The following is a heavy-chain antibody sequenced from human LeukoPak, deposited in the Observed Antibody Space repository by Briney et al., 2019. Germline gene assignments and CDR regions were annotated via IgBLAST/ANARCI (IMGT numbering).Heavy chain of an antibody. Sequence: ASVKVSCKASGYTFTGYYMHWVRQAPGQGLEWMGWINPNSGGTNYAQKFQGRVTMTRDTSISTAYMELSGLRSDDTAVYYCARAPFGVVIIFDYWGQGTLVTVSS. D-gene: IGHD3-3*01. V-gene: IGHV1-2*02. CDR3: ARAPFGVVIIFDY. J-gene: IGHJ4*02. CDR2: INPNSGGT. CDR1: GYTFTGYY.